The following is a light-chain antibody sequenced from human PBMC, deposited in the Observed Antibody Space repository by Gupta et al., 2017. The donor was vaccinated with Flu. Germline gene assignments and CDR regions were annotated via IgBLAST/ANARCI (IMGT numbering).Light chain of an antibody. CDR1: QSISSY. J-gene: IGKJ2*02. Sequence: DIQMTQSPSSLSASVGDRVTITCRASQSISSYLNWYQQKPGKAPKLLIYAASSLQSGVPSRLSGSGSGTDFTLTISSLQPEDFATYYCQQSYSTLLCTFGQGTKLEIK. CDR2: AAS. V-gene: IGKV1-39*01. CDR3: QQSYSTLLCT.